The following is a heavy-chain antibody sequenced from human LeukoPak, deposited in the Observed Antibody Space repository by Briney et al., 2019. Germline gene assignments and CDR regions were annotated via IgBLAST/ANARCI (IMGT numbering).Heavy chain of an antibody. D-gene: IGHD3-9*01. CDR1: GFTFSSYW. V-gene: IGHV3-48*04. Sequence: GGSLRLSCAASGFTFSSYWMSWVRQAPGKGLEWVSYISSSGSTIYYADSVRGRFTISRDNAKNSLYLQMNSLRAEDTAVYYCARSPLRYFDWLLPYGMDVWGQGTTVTVSS. J-gene: IGHJ6*02. CDR3: ARSPLRYFDWLLPYGMDV. CDR2: ISSSGSTI.